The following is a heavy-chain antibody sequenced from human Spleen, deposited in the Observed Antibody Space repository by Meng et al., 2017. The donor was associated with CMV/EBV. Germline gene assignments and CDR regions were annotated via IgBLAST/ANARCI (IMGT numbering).Heavy chain of an antibody. J-gene: IGHJ6*02. V-gene: IGHV3-49*04. Sequence: GESLKISCTASGFTFGDYAMSWVRQAPGKGLEWVGFIRSKAYGGTTEYAASVKGRFTISRDDSKSIAYLQMNSLKTEDTAVYSCTRPEYSSSWYRLPYYYYYGMDVWGQGTTVTVSS. CDR1: GFTFGDYA. CDR2: IRSKAYGGTT. CDR3: TRPEYSSSWYRLPYYYYYGMDV. D-gene: IGHD6-13*01.